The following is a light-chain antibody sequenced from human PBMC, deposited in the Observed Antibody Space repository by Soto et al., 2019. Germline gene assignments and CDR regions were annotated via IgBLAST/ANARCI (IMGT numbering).Light chain of an antibody. CDR2: DNN. J-gene: IGLJ1*01. Sequence: QSVLTQPPSVSGAPGQRVTISCSGSSSNIGAGYDVHWYQQLPGTAPKLLIYDNNNRPSGVPGRFSGSKSGTSASLAITGLQAEDEADYYCQSYYYSLSAHYVFGAGTKLTVL. V-gene: IGLV1-40*01. CDR3: QSYYYSLSAHYV. CDR1: SSNIGAGYD.